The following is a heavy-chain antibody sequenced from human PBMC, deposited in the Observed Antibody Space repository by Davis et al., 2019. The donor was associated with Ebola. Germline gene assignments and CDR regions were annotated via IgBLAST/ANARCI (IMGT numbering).Heavy chain of an antibody. V-gene: IGHV3-49*04. Sequence: GESLKISCTASGFTFGDFAISWVRQAPGKGLEYIGFIRSKGFGGTTEYAASVKGRFSISRDDSKSLAYLQMNSLKTEDTAVYYCTRRGTTVTPDYWGQGTLVTVSS. J-gene: IGHJ4*02. CDR2: IRSKGFGGTT. CDR1: GFTFGDFA. CDR3: TRRGTTVTPDY. D-gene: IGHD4-23*01.